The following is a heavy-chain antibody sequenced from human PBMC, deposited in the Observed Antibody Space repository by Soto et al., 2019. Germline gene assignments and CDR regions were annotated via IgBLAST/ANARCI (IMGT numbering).Heavy chain of an antibody. Sequence: GGSLRLSCAVSGFTVSTNYMSWVRQAPGKGLEWVSVIYSGDNTYYADSVKGRFTISRDNSKNTLNLQMNGLRVEDTAVYYCARGAARVLFDYWGQGTLVTVSS. J-gene: IGHJ4*02. D-gene: IGHD5-18*01. V-gene: IGHV3-53*01. CDR2: IYSGDNT. CDR1: GFTVSTNY. CDR3: ARGAARVLFDY.